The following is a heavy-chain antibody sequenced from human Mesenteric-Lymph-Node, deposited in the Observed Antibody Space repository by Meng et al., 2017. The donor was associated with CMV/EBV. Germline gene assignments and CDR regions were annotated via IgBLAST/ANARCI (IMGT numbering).Heavy chain of an antibody. D-gene: IGHD3-3*01. CDR1: GYTFTSYD. CDR2: MNPNSGNT. V-gene: IGHV1-8*03. Sequence: ASVKVSCKASGYTFTSYDINWVRQATGQGLEWMGWMNPNSGNTGYAQKFQGRVTITRNTSISTAYMELSSLRSEDTAVYYCARGSRTIFGVVIYYYYGMDVWGQGTTVTSP. CDR3: ARGSRTIFGVVIYYYYGMDV. J-gene: IGHJ6*02.